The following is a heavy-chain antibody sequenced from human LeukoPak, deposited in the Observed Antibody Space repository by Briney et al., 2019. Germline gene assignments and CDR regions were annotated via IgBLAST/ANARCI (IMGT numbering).Heavy chain of an antibody. CDR3: ARQSTWLRGVTAYFDY. D-gene: IGHD3-10*01. J-gene: IGHJ4*02. CDR1: GDSVSSKSAA. V-gene: IGHV6-1*01. CDR2: TYHRSKWYD. Sequence: SQTLSLTCAISGDSVSSKSAAWNWIRQSPSRGLEWLGRTYHRSKWYDDYAVSVKSRITINPDTSKNQFSLQLNSVTPEDTAVYYCARQSTWLRGVTAYFDYWGQGALVTVSS.